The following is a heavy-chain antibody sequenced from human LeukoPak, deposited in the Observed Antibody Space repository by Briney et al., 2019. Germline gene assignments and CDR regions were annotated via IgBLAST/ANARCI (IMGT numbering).Heavy chain of an antibody. D-gene: IGHD3-9*01. CDR2: IWYDGSNK. J-gene: IGHJ4*02. V-gene: IGHV3-33*01. CDR1: GFTFSSYG. CDR3: ARTDILTAPFDY. Sequence: GGSLRLSCAASGFTFSSYGMHWVRQAPGKGLEWVAVIWYDGSNKYYADSVKGRFTISRDNSKNTLYLQMNSLRAEDTAVYYCARTDILTAPFDYWGQGTLVTVSS.